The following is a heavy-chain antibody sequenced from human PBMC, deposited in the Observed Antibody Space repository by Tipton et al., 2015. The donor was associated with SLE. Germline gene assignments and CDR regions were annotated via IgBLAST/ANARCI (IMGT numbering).Heavy chain of an antibody. CDR1: GGSIISSIYF. CDR3: ARVNYASNWFDP. V-gene: IGHV4-39*01. J-gene: IGHJ5*02. CDR2: IHYSGSI. Sequence: TLSLTCTVSGGSIISSIYFWGWIRQPPGKGLEWIGTIHYSGSIYYNSSLRSRVTISVDTSKSQFSLMLGSVTAADTAVYYCARVNYASNWFDPWGQGTLVTVSS. D-gene: IGHD1-7*01.